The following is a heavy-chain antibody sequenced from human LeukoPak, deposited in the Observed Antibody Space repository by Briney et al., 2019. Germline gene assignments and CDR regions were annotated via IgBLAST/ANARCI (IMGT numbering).Heavy chain of an antibody. CDR2: IYPDDSDT. Sequence: GESLKISCKGSGYSFISYWISWVRQMPGKGLKWMGIIYPDDSDTRYSPSFQGQVTISADKSISTAYLQWSSLKASDTAMYYCARGGIDSVMLTTERFDYWGQGTLVTVSS. CDR3: ARGGIDSVMLTTERFDY. CDR1: GYSFISYW. J-gene: IGHJ4*02. D-gene: IGHD3-16*01. V-gene: IGHV5-51*01.